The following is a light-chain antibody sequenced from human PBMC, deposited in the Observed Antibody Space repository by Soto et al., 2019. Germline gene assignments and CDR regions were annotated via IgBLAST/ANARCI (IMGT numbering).Light chain of an antibody. CDR2: TDS. Sequence: QSVLTQPPSASGTPGQRVTISCSGSRSSIGSNSVYWYQQLPGTAPKLLIYTDSLRPSGVPGRFTAFKSGTSASLAISGLQSEDEADYYCVAWDDSLNGPLFGGGTQLTVL. J-gene: IGLJ2*01. V-gene: IGLV1-44*01. CDR3: VAWDDSLNGPL. CDR1: RSSIGSNS.